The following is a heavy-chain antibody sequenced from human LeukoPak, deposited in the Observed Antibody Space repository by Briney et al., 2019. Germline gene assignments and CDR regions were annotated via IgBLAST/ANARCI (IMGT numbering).Heavy chain of an antibody. J-gene: IGHJ4*02. D-gene: IGHD5-12*01. V-gene: IGHV3-30*02. CDR3: AKEDVATMAVPGY. CDR1: GFTFSSYG. Sequence: GGSLRLSCAAFGFTFSSYGMHWVRQAPGKGLEWVAFIRYDGSDKYYADSVKGRFTISRDNSKNTLYLQMNSLRAEDTAVYYCAKEDVATMAVPGYWGQGTLVTVSS. CDR2: IRYDGSDK.